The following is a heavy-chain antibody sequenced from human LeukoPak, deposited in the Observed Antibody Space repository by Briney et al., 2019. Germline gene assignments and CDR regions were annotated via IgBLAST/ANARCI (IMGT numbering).Heavy chain of an antibody. J-gene: IGHJ4*02. CDR3: AKDQKGYCSSTCDY. CDR2: ISGSGGST. CDR1: GFTFSSYS. D-gene: IGHD2-2*01. Sequence: QSGGSLRLSCAASGFTFSSYSMNWVRQAPGKGLEWVSAISGSGGSTYYADSVKGRFTISRDNSKNTLYLQMNSLRAEDTAVYYCAKDQKGYCSSTCDYWGQGTLVTVSS. V-gene: IGHV3-23*01.